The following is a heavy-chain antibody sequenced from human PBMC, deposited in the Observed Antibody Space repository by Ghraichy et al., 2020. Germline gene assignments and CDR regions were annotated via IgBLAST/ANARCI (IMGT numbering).Heavy chain of an antibody. CDR2: IYWDDDK. V-gene: IGHV2-5*02. Sequence: SGPTLVKPTQTLTLTCTFSDFSLSTSGVGVGWIRQPPGKAPEWLALIYWDDDKRYSPSLKSRLTITKDTSKDHVVLTMANMDPVDTATYYCAHSNQLLPPYFDYWGQGTLVTVSS. J-gene: IGHJ4*02. CDR3: AHSNQLLPPYFDY. CDR1: DFSLSTSGVG. D-gene: IGHD2-2*01.